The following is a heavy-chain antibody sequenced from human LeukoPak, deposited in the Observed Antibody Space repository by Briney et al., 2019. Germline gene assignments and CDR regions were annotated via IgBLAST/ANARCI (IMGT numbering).Heavy chain of an antibody. CDR2: ITSSSSTI. D-gene: IGHD2-15*01. CDR3: AREVEYCSGGSCYYFDY. CDR1: GFTFSSYE. Sequence: GGSLRLSCAASGFTFSSYEMNWVRQAPGKGLEWVSYITSSSSTIYYTASVKGRFTISRDTAKNQLYLQMNSLRAEDTAFYYCAREVEYCSGGSCYYFDYGAREPWSPSPQ. J-gene: IGHJ4*02. V-gene: IGHV3-48*03.